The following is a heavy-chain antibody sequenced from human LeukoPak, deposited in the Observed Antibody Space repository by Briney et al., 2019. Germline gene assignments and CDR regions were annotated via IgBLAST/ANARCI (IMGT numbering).Heavy chain of an antibody. CDR3: ARGYYCSGGSCYHSDY. D-gene: IGHD2-15*01. J-gene: IGHJ4*02. CDR2: MNPNSGNT. CDR1: GYTFTSYD. V-gene: IGHV1-8*01. Sequence: ASVKVSCKASGYTFTSYDINWVRQATGQGLEWMGWMNPNSGNTGYAQKFQGRVTMTRNTSISTAYMELSSLRSEDTAVYYCARGYYCSGGSCYHSDYWGQGTLVTVSS.